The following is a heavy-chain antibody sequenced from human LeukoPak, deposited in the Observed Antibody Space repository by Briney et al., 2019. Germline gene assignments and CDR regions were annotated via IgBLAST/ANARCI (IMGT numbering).Heavy chain of an antibody. J-gene: IGHJ4*02. V-gene: IGHV1-2*02. CDR3: ARVRPGNSFDY. CDR1: GYTFTGYY. CDR2: INPNSGGT. Sequence: ASVKVSCKASGYTFTGYYMHWVRQAPGQGLEWMGWINPNSGGTNYAQKFQGRVTMTRDTSITTAYMELSRLSSDDTAVYYCARVRPGNSFDYWGQGTLVTVSS.